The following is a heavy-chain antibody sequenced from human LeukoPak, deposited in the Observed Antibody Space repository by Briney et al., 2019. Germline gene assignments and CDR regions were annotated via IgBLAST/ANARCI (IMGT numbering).Heavy chain of an antibody. J-gene: IGHJ4*02. Sequence: GGSLTLSCTTSGFTFSNYAVCWVRHARAKGLDWVSPISSSGGATYYEDSVKGLFTLSRDNSKNTLYLQMKRLRGEKTAVYYCSRGFCGSSGLDYWGQGTLVTVSS. CDR3: SRGFCGSSGLDY. CDR2: ISSSGGAT. D-gene: IGHD3-10*01. CDR1: GFTFSNYA. V-gene: IGHV3-23*01.